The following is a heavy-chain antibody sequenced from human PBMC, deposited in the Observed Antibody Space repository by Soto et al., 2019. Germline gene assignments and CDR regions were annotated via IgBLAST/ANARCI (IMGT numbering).Heavy chain of an antibody. CDR2: ISSSGSTI. CDR3: ATTYDILTGYYMADY. D-gene: IGHD3-9*01. V-gene: IGHV3-11*01. J-gene: IGHJ4*02. CDR1: GFTVSSNY. Sequence: GGSLRLSCAASGFTVSSNYMSWVRQAPGKGLEWVSYISSSGSTIYYADSVKGRFTISRDNAKNSLYLQMNSLRAEDTAVYYCATTYDILTGYYMADYWGQGTLVTVSS.